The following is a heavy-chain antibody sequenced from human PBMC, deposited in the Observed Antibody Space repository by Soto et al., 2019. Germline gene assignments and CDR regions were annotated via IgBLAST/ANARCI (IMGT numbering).Heavy chain of an antibody. V-gene: IGHV1-18*01. CDR2: ISAYNGNT. J-gene: IGHJ4*02. CDR3: ARSAYYYDSSGSLLY. D-gene: IGHD3-22*01. CDR1: GYTFTSYG. Sequence: ASVTVSFKASGYTFTSYGISWVRQAPGQGLEWMGWISAYNGNTNYAQKFQGRVTMTTDTSTSTAYMELRSLRSDDTAVYYCARSAYYYDSSGSLLYWGQGTLVTVSS.